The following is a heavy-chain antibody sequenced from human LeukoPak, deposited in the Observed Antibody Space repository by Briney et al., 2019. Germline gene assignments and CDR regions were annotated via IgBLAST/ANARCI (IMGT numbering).Heavy chain of an antibody. CDR2: IDPSGGST. CDR1: GYTFTSYY. CDR3: ATEPIGRLRGFDN. Sequence: ASVKVSCKASGYTFTSYYMHWVRQAPGQGLEWMGIIDPSGGSTSFAQKFQGRVTMTRDKSTSTVHMELSRPISEDTAVYYCATEPIGRLRGFDNWGLGTLVTVSS. J-gene: IGHJ4*02. V-gene: IGHV1-46*01. D-gene: IGHD4-17*01.